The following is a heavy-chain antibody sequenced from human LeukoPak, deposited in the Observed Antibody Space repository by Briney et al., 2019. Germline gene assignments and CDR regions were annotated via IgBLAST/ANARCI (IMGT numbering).Heavy chain of an antibody. D-gene: IGHD3-9*01. V-gene: IGHV3-23*01. CDR3: EKKSAYDILTGYYDNWFDP. CDR1: GFTFSSYA. CDR2: ISGSGGST. Sequence: GGSLRLSCAASGFTFSSYAMSWVRQAPGKGLEWVSAISGSGGSTYYADSVKGRFIISRDNSKNTLYLQMNSLRAEDTAVFYCEKKSAYDILTGYYDNWFDPWGQGTLVTVSS. J-gene: IGHJ5*02.